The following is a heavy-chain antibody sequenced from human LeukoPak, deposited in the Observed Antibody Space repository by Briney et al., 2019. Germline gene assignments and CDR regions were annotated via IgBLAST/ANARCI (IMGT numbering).Heavy chain of an antibody. V-gene: IGHV3-74*01. J-gene: IGHJ6*02. CDR2: INSDGSST. CDR1: GFIFSSYW. D-gene: IGHD3-22*01. Sequence: GGSLRLSCAVSGFIFSSYWLHWVRQAPGKGLVWVARINSDGSSTNYADSVKGRFTISRDNAKNTLSLQMNSLRAEDTAVYYCARAQYYDSTTAGGMDVWGQGTTVTVSS. CDR3: ARAQYYDSTTAGGMDV.